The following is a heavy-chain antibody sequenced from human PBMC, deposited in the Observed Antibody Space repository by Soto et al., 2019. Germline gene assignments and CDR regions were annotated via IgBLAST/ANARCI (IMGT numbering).Heavy chain of an antibody. V-gene: IGHV1-18*01. Sequence: QVQLVQSGAEVKKPGASVKVSCKASGYTFTSYGISWVRQAPGXXXXXMXWISAYNGNTNYAQKLQGRVTMTTDTSTSTAYMELRSLRSDDTAVYYCARGPYDYVWGSYILPDYWGQGTLVTVSS. CDR2: ISAYNGNT. CDR1: GYTFTSYG. D-gene: IGHD3-16*01. J-gene: IGHJ4*02. CDR3: ARGPYDYVWGSYILPDY.